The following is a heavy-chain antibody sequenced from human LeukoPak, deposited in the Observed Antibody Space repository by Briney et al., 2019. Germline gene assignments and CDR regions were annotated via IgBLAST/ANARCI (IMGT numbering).Heavy chain of an antibody. D-gene: IGHD3-3*01. V-gene: IGHV3-49*03. CDR2: ISSTTYGGTT. J-gene: IGHJ4*02. Sequence: GGSLRLSCTASGFTFGDYGVSWFRQAPGKGLEWVGFISSTTYGGTTEYAASVRGRFTISRDDYKSIAHLHMNSLNTEDTAVYYCTRDLDDSFFDYWGQGTLVTVSS. CDR1: GFTFGDYG. CDR3: TRDLDDSFFDY.